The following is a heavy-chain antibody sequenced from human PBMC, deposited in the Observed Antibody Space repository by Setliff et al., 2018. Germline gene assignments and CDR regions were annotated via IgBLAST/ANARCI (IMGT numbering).Heavy chain of an antibody. J-gene: IGHJ6*03. V-gene: IGHV4-39*01. CDR2: IYYSGST. CDR3: ARLGGSSTSGGFYYFYYYMDV. D-gene: IGHD2-2*01. Sequence: PSETLSLTCTVSGGSISSSSYYWGWIRQPPGKGLEWIGSIYYSGSTYYNPSLKSRVTISVDTSKNQFSLNLSSVTAADTAVYCCARLGGSSTSGGFYYFYYYMDVWGKGTTVTV. CDR1: GGSISSSSYY.